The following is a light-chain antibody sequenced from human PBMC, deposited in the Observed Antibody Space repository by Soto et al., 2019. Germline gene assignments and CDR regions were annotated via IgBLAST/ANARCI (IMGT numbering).Light chain of an antibody. J-gene: IGLJ2*01. CDR3: SSYTSSSTPGV. V-gene: IGLV2-14*01. CDR1: SSDDGGYNY. Sequence: QSALTQPASVSGSPGQSITISCTGTSSDDGGYNYVSWYQQHPGKAPKLMIYDVSNRPSGVSNRFSGSKSGNTASLTISGLQAEDEADYYCSSYTSSSTPGVFGGGTKVTVL. CDR2: DVS.